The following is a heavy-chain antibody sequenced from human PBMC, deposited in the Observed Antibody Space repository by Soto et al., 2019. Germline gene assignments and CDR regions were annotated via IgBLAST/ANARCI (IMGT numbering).Heavy chain of an antibody. J-gene: IGHJ4*02. CDR1: GGSISSSSYY. D-gene: IGHD4-4*01. CDR2: LYYSGST. Sequence: SETLALTCTVSGGSISSSSYYWGWIRQAAGKGLEWIGSLYYSGSTCYKPSLKTRVTISVDTYKKQFSLKLRSLTAADTAVYYCARHAATVRAPFDYWGQGTLVTVS. V-gene: IGHV4-39*01. CDR3: ARHAATVRAPFDY.